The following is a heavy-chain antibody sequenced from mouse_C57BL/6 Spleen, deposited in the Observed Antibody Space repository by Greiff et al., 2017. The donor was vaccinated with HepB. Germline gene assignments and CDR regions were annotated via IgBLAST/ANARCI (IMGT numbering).Heavy chain of an antibody. CDR2: ISSGGSYT. V-gene: IGHV5-6*01. CDR3: ARQKGADYAMDY. CDR1: GFTFSSYG. J-gene: IGHJ4*01. Sequence: EVKVVESGGDLVKPGGSLKLSCAASGFTFSSYGVSWVRQTPDKRLEWVATISSGGSYTYYPDSVKGRFTISRDNAKNTLYLQMSSLKSEDTAMYYCARQKGADYAMDYWGQGTSVTVSS.